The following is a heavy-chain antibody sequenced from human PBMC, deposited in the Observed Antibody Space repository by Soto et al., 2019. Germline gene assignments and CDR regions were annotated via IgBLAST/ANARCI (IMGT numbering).Heavy chain of an antibody. J-gene: IGHJ4*02. V-gene: IGHV3-23*01. D-gene: IGHD1-26*01. CDR2: ISGSGGST. Sequence: EVQLLESGGGLVQPGGSLRLSCAASGFTFSSYAMRWVRQAPGKGLEWVSAISGSGGSTYYADSVKGRFTISRDNSKXXXXXXXXXXXXXXXXXXXCXRRGSGSYYDYWGQGTLVTV. CDR1: GFTFSSYA. CDR3: XRRGSGSYYDY.